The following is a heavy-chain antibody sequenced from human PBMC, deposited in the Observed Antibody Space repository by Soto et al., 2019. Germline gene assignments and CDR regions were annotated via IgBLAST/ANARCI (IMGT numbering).Heavy chain of an antibody. V-gene: IGHV4-38-2*02. Sequence: SETLSLTCTVSGEYISSGYHWAWIRQPPGKGLEWIASIFHTGTTYYNPSFKSRVTISVDTSANQFSLKLSSVTAADTAVYYCARESYGDYLNWGQGTLVTVSS. D-gene: IGHD4-17*01. J-gene: IGHJ4*02. CDR1: GEYISSGYH. CDR2: IFHTGTT. CDR3: ARESYGDYLN.